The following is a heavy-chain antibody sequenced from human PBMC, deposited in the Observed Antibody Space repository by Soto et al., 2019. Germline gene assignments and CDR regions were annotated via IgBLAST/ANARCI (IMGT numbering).Heavy chain of an antibody. CDR1: GGSFSDYY. V-gene: IGHV4-34*01. J-gene: IGHJ6*03. CDR2: INHSGST. Sequence: QVQLQPWGAGLLKPSETLSLTCAVYGGSFSDYYWSWIRQPPGKGLEWIGEINHSGSTNYNPSLKSRVTISVHTSKNQFSLKLSSVTAADTAVYYCARGISKWGFYYMDVWGKGTTVTVSS. CDR3: ARGISKWGFYYMDV. D-gene: IGHD7-27*01.